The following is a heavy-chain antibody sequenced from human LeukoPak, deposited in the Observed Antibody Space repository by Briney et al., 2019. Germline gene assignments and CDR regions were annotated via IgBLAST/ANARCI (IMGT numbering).Heavy chain of an antibody. CDR2: ISHTGGI. D-gene: IGHD2-21*01. CDR3: ARLGIYGVVVIAPAGDAFDI. Sequence: SETLSLTCAVYGGSFSGHSWSWIRQAPGKGLEWIGEISHTGGINYNPSLKSRVTISADTSKNQFSLRLTSVTAADTAVYYCARLGIYGVVVIAPAGDAFDIWGQGTMVTVSS. J-gene: IGHJ3*02. CDR1: GGSFSGHS. V-gene: IGHV4-34*01.